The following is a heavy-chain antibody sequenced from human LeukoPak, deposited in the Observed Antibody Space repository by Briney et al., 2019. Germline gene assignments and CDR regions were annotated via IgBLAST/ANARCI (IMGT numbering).Heavy chain of an antibody. J-gene: IGHJ6*02. D-gene: IGHD3-9*01. CDR2: MDPNSGST. V-gene: IGHV1-8*01. Sequence: ASVKVCFKPSGYTFTSYDINWVRQATGQGLEWMGGMDPNSGSTGYAQKFQGRVTMTRNTSIGTAYMELSSLRSEDTAVYYCAKDETLRYFDWFFVNYYYYGMDVWGQGTTVTVSS. CDR3: AKDETLRYFDWFFVNYYYYGMDV. CDR1: GYTFTSYD.